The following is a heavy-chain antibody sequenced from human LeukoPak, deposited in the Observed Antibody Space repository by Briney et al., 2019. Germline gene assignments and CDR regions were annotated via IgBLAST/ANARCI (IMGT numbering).Heavy chain of an antibody. CDR3: AKVRQGYYYYMDV. J-gene: IGHJ6*03. CDR2: ISGSGGNT. CDR1: GFTFSSYA. Sequence: GGSLRLSCAASGFTFSSYAMSWVRQAPGKGLEWVSAISGSGGNTYYADSVKGRITISGDNSKNTLYLQMNSLRAEDTAVYYCAKVRQGYYYYMDVWGKGTTVTVSS. D-gene: IGHD2-21*01. V-gene: IGHV3-23*01.